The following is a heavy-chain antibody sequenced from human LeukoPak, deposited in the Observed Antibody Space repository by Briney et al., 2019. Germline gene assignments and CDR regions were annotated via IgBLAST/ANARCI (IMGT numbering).Heavy chain of an antibody. V-gene: IGHV1-2*02. J-gene: IGHJ5*02. D-gene: IGHD2-15*01. Sequence: ASVKVSCKASGYTFTGYYIHWVRQAPGQGLEWMGWINPNSGGTNYAQKFQGRVTMTRDTSISTAYMELSRLRSDDTAVYYCARGGDCSGGSCYRNWFDPWGQGTLVTVSS. CDR1: GYTFTGYY. CDR3: ARGGDCSGGSCYRNWFDP. CDR2: INPNSGGT.